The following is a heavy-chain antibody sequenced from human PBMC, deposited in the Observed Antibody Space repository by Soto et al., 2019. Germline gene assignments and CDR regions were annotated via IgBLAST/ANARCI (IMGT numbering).Heavy chain of an antibody. V-gene: IGHV1-18*01. CDR2: INGYNGNT. CDR1: GYTFTTYG. CDR3: ASERRAHYYYYGMDV. Sequence: DSVKVSCKASGYTFTTYGISWVRQAPGQGLEWMGWINGYNGNTDYPQKLQGRVTMTTDTSTSTAYMALRSLRSDDTAVYYCASERRAHYYYYGMDVWGQVHTVTVSS. J-gene: IGHJ6*02.